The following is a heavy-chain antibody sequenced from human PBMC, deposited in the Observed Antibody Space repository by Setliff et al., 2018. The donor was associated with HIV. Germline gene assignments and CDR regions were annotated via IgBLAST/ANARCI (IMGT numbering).Heavy chain of an antibody. CDR3: ARSSTPDTRAYYPDY. CDR2: IYHGGST. V-gene: IGHV4-4*02. J-gene: IGHJ4*02. CDR1: GGSISSNNW. Sequence: LSLTCAVSGGSISSNNWWSWVRQPPGKGLEWIGEIYHGGSTNYNSSLKSRVTISVDKSKNQFSLKLTSVTAADTAVYYCARSSTPDTRAYYPDYWGQGTLGTVSS. D-gene: IGHD3-22*01.